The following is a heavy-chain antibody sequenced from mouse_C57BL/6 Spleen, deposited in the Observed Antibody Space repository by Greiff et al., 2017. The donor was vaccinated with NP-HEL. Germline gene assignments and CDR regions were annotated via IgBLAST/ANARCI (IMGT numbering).Heavy chain of an antibody. CDR1: GYTFTSYW. J-gene: IGHJ4*01. Sequence: QVQLQQPGAELVKPGASVKLSCKASGYTFTSYWMQWVKQRPGQGLEWIGEIDPSDSYTNYNQKFKGKATLTVDTSSSTAYMQLSSLTSEDSAVYYCARATMRDAMDYWGQGTSVTVSS. CDR3: ARATMRDAMDY. D-gene: IGHD2-4*01. CDR2: IDPSDSYT. V-gene: IGHV1-50*01.